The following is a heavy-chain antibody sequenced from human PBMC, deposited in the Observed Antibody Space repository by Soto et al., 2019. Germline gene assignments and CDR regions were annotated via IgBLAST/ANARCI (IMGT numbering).Heavy chain of an antibody. D-gene: IGHD2-21*02. Sequence: EVQLVESGGGLVQPGGSLRLSCVASGFTFNYYWMHWVRQAPGKGLMWVSRLQTDGSHPDYADSVKGRFTISRDNAKNTLYLQMNNRRAVDTAVYYCARGGDPDYCGQGTLVTVSS. V-gene: IGHV3-74*01. CDR3: ARGGDPDY. CDR1: GFTFNYYW. J-gene: IGHJ4*02. CDR2: LQTDGSHP.